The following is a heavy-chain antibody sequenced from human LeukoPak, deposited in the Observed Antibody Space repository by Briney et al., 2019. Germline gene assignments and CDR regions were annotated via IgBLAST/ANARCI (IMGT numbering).Heavy chain of an antibody. CDR1: GYTFTSYD. CDR2: MNPNSGNT. J-gene: IGHJ4*02. V-gene: IGHV1-8*01. D-gene: IGHD1-26*01. Sequence: ASVKVSCKASGYTFTSYDINWVRQATGQGLEWMGCMNPNSGNTGYAQKFQGRVTMTRNTSISTAYMELSSLRSEDTAVYYCARAPSVRLKNSGSYYFDYWGQGTLVTVSS. CDR3: ARAPSVRLKNSGSYYFDY.